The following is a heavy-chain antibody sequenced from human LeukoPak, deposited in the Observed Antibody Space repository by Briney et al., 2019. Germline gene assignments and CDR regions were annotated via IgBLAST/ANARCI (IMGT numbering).Heavy chain of an antibody. D-gene: IGHD6-6*01. CDR1: GFTFSSYG. Sequence: GGSLRLSCAASGFTFSSYGMPWVRQAPGKGLEWVAVIWYDGSNKYYADSVKGRFTLSRDNSQNKLYLQMHSLRAEDTAVYYCARDRIAAFDYWGQGTLVTVSS. V-gene: IGHV3-33*01. CDR2: IWYDGSNK. J-gene: IGHJ4*02. CDR3: ARDRIAAFDY.